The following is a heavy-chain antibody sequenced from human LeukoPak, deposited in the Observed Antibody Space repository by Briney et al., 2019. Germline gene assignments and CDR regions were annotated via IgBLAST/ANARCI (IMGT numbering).Heavy chain of an antibody. J-gene: IGHJ4*02. CDR3: AAWEEWLRISIFDY. D-gene: IGHD3-3*01. CDR2: ISYDGSNK. Sequence: GGSLRLSCAASGFTFSSYAMHWVRQAPGKGLEWVAVISYDGSNKYYADSVKGRFTISRDNSKNTLYLQMNSLRAEDTAVYYCAAWEEWLRISIFDYWGQGTLVTVSS. V-gene: IGHV3-30-3*01. CDR1: GFTFSSYA.